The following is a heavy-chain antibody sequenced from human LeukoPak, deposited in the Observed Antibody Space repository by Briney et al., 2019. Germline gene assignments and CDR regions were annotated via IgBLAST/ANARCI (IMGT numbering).Heavy chain of an antibody. CDR3: TRGSYRHDY. J-gene: IGHJ4*02. D-gene: IGHD1-26*01. CDR2: ISSSGSTI. V-gene: IGHV3-48*03. Sequence: GGSLRLSCAASGFTFSSYEMNWVRQAPGKGLEWVSYISSSGSTIYYADSVKGRFTISRDNAKNSLYLQMNSLRPEDTSVYYCTRGSYRHDYWGQGTLVTVSS. CDR1: GFTFSSYE.